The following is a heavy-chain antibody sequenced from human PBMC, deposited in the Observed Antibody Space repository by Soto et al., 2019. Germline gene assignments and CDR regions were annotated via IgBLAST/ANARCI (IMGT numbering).Heavy chain of an antibody. CDR3: ARGRIPITMIVVVTPRWFDP. Sequence: SETLSLTCTVSGGSISSGDYYWSWIRQPPGKGLEWIGYIYYSGSTYYNPSLKSRVTISVDTSKNQFSLKLSSVTAADTAVYYCARGRIPITMIVVVTPRWFDPWGQGTLVTVSS. CDR1: GGSISSGDYY. D-gene: IGHD3-22*01. V-gene: IGHV4-30-4*01. J-gene: IGHJ5*02. CDR2: IYYSGST.